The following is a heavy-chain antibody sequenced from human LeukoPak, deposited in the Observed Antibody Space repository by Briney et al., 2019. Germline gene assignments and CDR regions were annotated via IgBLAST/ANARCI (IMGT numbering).Heavy chain of an antibody. CDR2: ISPGGGTT. CDR1: GFAFGSEA. Sequence: GGSLRLSCAVSGFAFGSEAMSWVRQSPARGLEWVASISPGGGTTYYADYVKGRFTISRDNSKNTLYLQMNSLRAEDTAVYYCARGHSYYDILTGFDYWGQGTLVTVSS. J-gene: IGHJ4*02. V-gene: IGHV3-23*01. D-gene: IGHD3-9*01. CDR3: ARGHSYYDILTGFDY.